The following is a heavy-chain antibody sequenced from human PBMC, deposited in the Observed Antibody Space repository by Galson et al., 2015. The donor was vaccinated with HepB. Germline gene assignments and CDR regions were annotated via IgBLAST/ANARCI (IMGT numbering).Heavy chain of an antibody. CDR2: FDPEDGET. J-gene: IGHJ6*02. CDR1: GYTLTELS. D-gene: IGHD5-12*01. V-gene: IGHV1-24*01. CDR3: ATDPRGYSGYFEV. Sequence: SVKVSCKVSGYTLTELSMHWVRQAPGKGLEWMGGFDPEDGETIYAQKFQGRVTMTEDTSTDTAYMELSSLRSEDTAVYYCATDPRGYSGYFEVWGQGTTVTVSS.